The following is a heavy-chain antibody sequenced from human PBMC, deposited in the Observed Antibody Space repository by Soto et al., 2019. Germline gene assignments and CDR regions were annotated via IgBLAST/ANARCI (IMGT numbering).Heavy chain of an antibody. CDR1: GYTFTSHW. V-gene: IGHV1-18*04. J-gene: IGHJ4*02. CDR2: ISAYNGDT. Sequence: ASVKVSCKTSGYTFTSHWISWVRWAPGRRLEWMGWISAYNGDTKYAQRVQHRVSMTTDTSTATAYIELRSLRFDDTAIYFCARTRSKADYLEGFDFWGQGTPVTVSS. D-gene: IGHD3-10*01. CDR3: ARTRSKADYLEGFDF.